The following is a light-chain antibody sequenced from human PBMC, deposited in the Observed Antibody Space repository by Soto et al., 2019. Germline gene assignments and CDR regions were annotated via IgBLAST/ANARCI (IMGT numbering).Light chain of an antibody. CDR3: QQYDSYSPLT. CDR2: DAS. V-gene: IGKV1-5*01. CDR1: QSISSY. J-gene: IGKJ1*01. Sequence: DIQMTHSPSALSASVLKRVTSTCRARQSISSYLAWYQQKPGKALKLLIYDASTLQSGVPSRYSGSGSGTEFTLTISNLQPDDFATYYCQQYDSYSPLTFGQGTKVDIK.